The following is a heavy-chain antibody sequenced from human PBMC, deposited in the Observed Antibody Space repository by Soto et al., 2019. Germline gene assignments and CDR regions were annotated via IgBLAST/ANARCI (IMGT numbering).Heavy chain of an antibody. CDR3: ARGGSGYVWFNEF. D-gene: IGHD3-22*01. Sequence: QEQLVQSGAEVKKPGSSVKVSCKASGGIFSSYAISWVRQAPGQGLEWMGGIIPSFGTANYAQKFQGRVTITADESTITADMDLSSLKSEDTAIYYCARGGSGYVWFNEFWGQGTLVTVSS. CDR1: GGIFSSYA. CDR2: IIPSFGTA. J-gene: IGHJ4*02. V-gene: IGHV1-69*01.